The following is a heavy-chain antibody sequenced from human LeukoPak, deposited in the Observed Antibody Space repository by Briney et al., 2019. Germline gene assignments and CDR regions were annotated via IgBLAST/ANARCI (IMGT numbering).Heavy chain of an antibody. CDR2: IYSGGST. V-gene: IGHV3-66*01. CDR3: ATSLNFYDSSGFDY. J-gene: IGHJ4*02. D-gene: IGHD3-22*01. Sequence: PGGSLRLSCAASGFTVSSNYMSWVRQAPGKGLEWVSVIYSGGSTYYADSVKGRFTISRDNSKNTLYLQMNSLRAEDTAVYYCATSLNFYDSSGFDYWGQGTLVTVSS. CDR1: GFTVSSNY.